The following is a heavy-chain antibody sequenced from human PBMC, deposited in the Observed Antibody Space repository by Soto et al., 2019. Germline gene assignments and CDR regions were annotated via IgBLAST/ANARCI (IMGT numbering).Heavy chain of an antibody. CDR3: AREDDGMDV. J-gene: IGHJ6*02. CDR2: IFHSGNS. CDR1: GSSMSGFY. V-gene: IGHV4-38-2*02. Sequence: SETLSLTCAESGSSMSGFYWGWVRQPPGKGLEWIGSIFHSGNSYYNPSLKSRVILSVDTSKNQFSLNLTAAIAADTAVYYCAREDDGMDVWGQGTPVTVSS.